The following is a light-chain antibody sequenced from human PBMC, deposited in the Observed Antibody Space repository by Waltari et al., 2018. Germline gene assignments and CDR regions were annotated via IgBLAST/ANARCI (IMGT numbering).Light chain of an antibody. CDR2: EVS. CDR3: SSYAGSNNYVV. Sequence: QSALTQPPSASGSPAQSVTISCTGTSSDVGVNNYVSWYQQHPGKAPKPMIYEVSKRPSGVPDRFSGSKSGNTASLTVSGLQAEDEGDYYCSSYAGSNNYVVFGGGTKLTVL. V-gene: IGLV2-8*01. J-gene: IGLJ2*01. CDR1: SSDVGVNNY.